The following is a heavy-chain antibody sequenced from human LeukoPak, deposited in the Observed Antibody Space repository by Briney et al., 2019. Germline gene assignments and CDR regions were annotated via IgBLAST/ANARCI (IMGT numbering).Heavy chain of an antibody. V-gene: IGHV3-23*01. J-gene: IGHJ4*02. CDR2: SGTDGDT. CDR1: GFTFTSAP. Sequence: GGSLRLSCVLSGFTFTSAPMNWVRQAPGKGLEWVSTSGTDGDTYYADSVKGRFTISRDNSKNTVHLQMTSLRVEDTAVYYCATKTPGNYPYDYWGQGTLVIVST. D-gene: IGHD3-22*01. CDR3: ATKTPGNYPYDY.